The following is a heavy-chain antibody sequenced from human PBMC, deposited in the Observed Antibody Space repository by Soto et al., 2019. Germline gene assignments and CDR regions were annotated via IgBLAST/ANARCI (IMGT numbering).Heavy chain of an antibody. CDR1: GFTFSYYW. J-gene: IGHJ3*01. V-gene: IGHV3-74*01. CDR2: IHSDGSST. Sequence: EVQLLESGGGLVQPGASLRLSCAASGFTFSYYWMHWVRQAPGMGLVWVSRIHSDGSSTTYADSVKGRFTISRDNARNKLYLQMNSLRAEDTAVYYCARGDRGALDLWGQGTVVTVSS. D-gene: IGHD1-26*01. CDR3: ARGDRGALDL.